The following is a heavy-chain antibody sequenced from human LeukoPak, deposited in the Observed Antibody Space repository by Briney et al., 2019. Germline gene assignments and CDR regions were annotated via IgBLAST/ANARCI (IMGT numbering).Heavy chain of an antibody. V-gene: IGHV4-4*07. J-gene: IGHJ3*02. CDR2: IYISGST. Sequence: SETLSLTCTVSGGSITNYYWNWIRQPAGKGLEWIGHIYISGSTNYNPSLKSRVTMSVVTSKNQFSLKVNSVTAADTAVYYCARGNYDSTGYYYMGDTLDIWGQGTMVTVSS. CDR1: GGSITNYY. D-gene: IGHD3-22*01. CDR3: ARGNYDSTGYYYMGDTLDI.